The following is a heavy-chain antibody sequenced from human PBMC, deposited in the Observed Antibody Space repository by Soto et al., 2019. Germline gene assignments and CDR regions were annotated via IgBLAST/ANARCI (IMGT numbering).Heavy chain of an antibody. D-gene: IGHD6-19*01. J-gene: IGHJ4*02. CDR1: GGSISSSSYY. V-gene: IGHV4-39*01. CDR3: ARPYSSGWGTLLGY. CDR2: IYYSGST. Sequence: QLQLQESGPGLVKPSETLSLTCTVSGGSISSSSYYWGWIRQPPGKGLEWIGSIYYSGSTYYNPSLKSRVTISVDTSKNQFSLKLSSVTAADTAVYYCARPYSSGWGTLLGYWGQGTLVTVSS.